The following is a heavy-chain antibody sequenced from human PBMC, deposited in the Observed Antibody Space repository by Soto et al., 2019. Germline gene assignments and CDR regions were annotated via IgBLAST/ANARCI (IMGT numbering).Heavy chain of an antibody. J-gene: IGHJ4*02. Sequence: GGSLRLSRAASGFTFTRYSMNWVRQAPGKGLEWVSSISSTTNYIYYGDSMKGRFTISRDNAKNSLYLEMNSLRAEDTAVYYCARESEDLTSNFDYWGQGTLVTVSS. CDR1: GFTFTRYS. CDR2: ISSTTNYI. V-gene: IGHV3-21*06. CDR3: ARESEDLTSNFDY.